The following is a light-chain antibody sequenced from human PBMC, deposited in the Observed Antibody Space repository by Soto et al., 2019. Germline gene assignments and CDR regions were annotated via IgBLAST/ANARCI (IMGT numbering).Light chain of an antibody. CDR1: QSLLPRDGKTY. Sequence: DIVMTQTLLSLSVTGGQPASISCKSSQSLLPRDGKTYFYWYLKKPGQHPQIVIYEVSNRFSGVPDRFSGIVSGTDFKLKLRRVETEDGGVYEGMQRIQLIFTFSPSTRLEIK. J-gene: IGKJ5*01. V-gene: IGKV2D-29*01. CDR2: EVS. CDR3: MQRIQLIFT.